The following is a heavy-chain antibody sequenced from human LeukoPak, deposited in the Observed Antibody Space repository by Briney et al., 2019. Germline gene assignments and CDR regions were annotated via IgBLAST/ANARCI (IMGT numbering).Heavy chain of an antibody. J-gene: IGHJ4*02. Sequence: PSETLSLTCGAYGGSFSGYYWGWIRQPPGKGLEWIGTIHPHGTMYYNPSLKSRVTVSVDKSKNLFSLKLSSVTAADTAVYYCSRGWDACKLGNYWGQGSLVTVSS. D-gene: IGHD1-26*01. CDR1: GGSFSGYY. CDR3: SRGWDACKLGNY. V-gene: IGHV4-34*01. CDR2: IHPHGTM.